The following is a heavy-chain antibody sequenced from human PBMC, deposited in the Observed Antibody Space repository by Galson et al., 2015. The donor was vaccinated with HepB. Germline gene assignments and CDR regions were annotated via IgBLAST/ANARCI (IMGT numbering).Heavy chain of an antibody. Sequence: SLRLSCAASGFTFSSYGMHWVRQAPGKGLEWVAVIWYDGSNKYYADSVKGRFTISRDNSKNTLYLQMNSLRAEDTAVYYCAREDIVVVVAATGSATYYYYYGMDVWGQGTTVTVPS. CDR3: AREDIVVVVAATGSATYYYYYGMDV. CDR2: IWYDGSNK. J-gene: IGHJ6*02. V-gene: IGHV3-33*01. D-gene: IGHD2-15*01. CDR1: GFTFSSYG.